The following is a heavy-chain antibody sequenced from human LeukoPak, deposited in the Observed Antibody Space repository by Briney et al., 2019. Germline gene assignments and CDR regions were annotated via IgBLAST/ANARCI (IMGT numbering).Heavy chain of an antibody. CDR3: AGGVRRGYSQDYYYYYMNV. V-gene: IGHV4-59*01. D-gene: IGHD5-18*01. CDR1: GGSISSYY. Sequence: SETLSLTCTVSGGSISSYYWSWIRQPPGKGLEWIGYIYYSGSTNYNPSLKSRVTISVDTSKNQFSLKLSFVTAADTAVYYCAGGVRRGYSQDYYYYYMNVWGKGTTVTVSS. J-gene: IGHJ6*03. CDR2: IYYSGST.